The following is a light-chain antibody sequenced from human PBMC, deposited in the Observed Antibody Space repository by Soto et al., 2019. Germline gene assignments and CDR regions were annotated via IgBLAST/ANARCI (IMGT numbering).Light chain of an antibody. Sequence: QSVLTQPPSASGSPGQSVTISCSGTSSDVGGYNYVSWFHQHPGKAPKLMIYEVTKRPSGVPDRFSGSKSGNTASLTVSGLQAEDEAEYYCSSYVGSNNFVFGTGTKVTV. CDR3: SSYVGSNNFV. CDR1: SSDVGGYNY. CDR2: EVT. V-gene: IGLV2-8*01. J-gene: IGLJ1*01.